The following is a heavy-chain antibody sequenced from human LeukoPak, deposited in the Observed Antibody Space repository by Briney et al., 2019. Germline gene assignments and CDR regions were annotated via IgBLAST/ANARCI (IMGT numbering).Heavy chain of an antibody. J-gene: IGHJ4*02. V-gene: IGHV3-7*02. CDR2: IKRDGSEK. CDR3: AKVSGSVNGPFDY. Sequence: GGSLRLSCAASGFTFSNYWMSWVRQAPGKGLEWVANIKRDGSEKYYVDSVKGRFTISRDNSKSMLYLQVNSLRTDDTAVYYCAKVSGSVNGPFDYWGRGTLVTVSS. CDR1: GFTFSNYW. D-gene: IGHD6-19*01.